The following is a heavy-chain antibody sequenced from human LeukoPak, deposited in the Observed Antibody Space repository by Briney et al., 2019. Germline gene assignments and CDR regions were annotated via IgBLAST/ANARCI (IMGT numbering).Heavy chain of an antibody. V-gene: IGHV4-61*02. J-gene: IGHJ4*02. CDR3: ARVGDYALKD. Sequence: PSQTLSLTCTVSGDSISSRSYYWSWLRQPAGKGLEWIGRIYNSGSTNYNPSLKSRVTMSVDASKNQFSLKLSSVTAADTAVYYCARVGDYALKDWGQGTLVTVSS. CDR2: IYNSGST. D-gene: IGHD3-16*01. CDR1: GDSISSRSYY.